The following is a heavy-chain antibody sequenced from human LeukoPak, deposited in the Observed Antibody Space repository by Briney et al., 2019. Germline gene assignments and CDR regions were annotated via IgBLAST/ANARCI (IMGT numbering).Heavy chain of an antibody. J-gene: IGHJ5*02. V-gene: IGHV4-39*07. Sequence: SETLSLTCTVSGGSLSSSSYYWGWIRQPPGKGLEWIGSIHYSGNTYYNPSLKSRVTISVDTSKNQFSLKLSSVTAADTAVYYCARGGMDIVVVQNWFDPWGQGTLVTVSS. CDR1: GGSLSSSSYY. D-gene: IGHD2-2*03. CDR2: IHYSGNT. CDR3: ARGGMDIVVVQNWFDP.